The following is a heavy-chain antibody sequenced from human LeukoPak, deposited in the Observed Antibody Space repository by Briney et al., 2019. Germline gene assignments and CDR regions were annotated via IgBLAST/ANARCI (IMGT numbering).Heavy chain of an antibody. V-gene: IGHV3-66*02. J-gene: IGHJ4*02. D-gene: IGHD1-1*01. Sequence: PGGSLRLSCAASGFIVNSNYMNWVRQAPGKGLEWVSVLYSDDTTYYADSVKGRFTISRDNSKNTLYLQMNSLRAEDTAVYYCARVPGQLERRWCPDYWGQGTLVTVSS. CDR2: LYSDDTT. CDR1: GFIVNSNY. CDR3: ARVPGQLERRWCPDY.